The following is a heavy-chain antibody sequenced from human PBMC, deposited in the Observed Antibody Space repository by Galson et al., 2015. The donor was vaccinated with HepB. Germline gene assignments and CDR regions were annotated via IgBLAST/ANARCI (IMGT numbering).Heavy chain of an antibody. CDR3: ARAPPHPANILARPLTGSDP. CDR1: GYIFTNYY. CDR2: IDPRGGST. Sequence: VKVSCKASGYIFTNYYIHWVRQAPGQGLEWMGIIDPRGGSTGYAQKFQGRITMTRDTSTSTVYMELSSLRSGDTAVYYCARAPPHPANILARPLTGSDPWGQGTLVTVSS. J-gene: IGHJ5*02. V-gene: IGHV1-46*01. D-gene: IGHD3-9*01.